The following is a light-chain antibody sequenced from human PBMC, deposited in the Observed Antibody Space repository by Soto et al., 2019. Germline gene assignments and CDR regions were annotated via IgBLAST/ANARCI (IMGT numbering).Light chain of an antibody. CDR1: QSVSSY. CDR2: AAS. CDR3: QQSYRAVT. J-gene: IGKJ5*01. V-gene: IGKV1-39*01. Sequence: DIQMTQSPSSLSASVGDRISITCRASQSVSSYLNWYQQKPGKAPRLLIYAASHLQTGVPSRFRGTGSATHFTLTISSLQPEDFETYYCQQSYRAVTFGQGTRLEIK.